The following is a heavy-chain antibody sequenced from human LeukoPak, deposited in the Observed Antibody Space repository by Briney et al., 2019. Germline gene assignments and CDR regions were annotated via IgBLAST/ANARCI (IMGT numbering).Heavy chain of an antibody. CDR1: GFTFSSYW. CDR3: VRGQLWSYYHDY. CDR2: IKGDERST. Sequence: GGSLRLSCAASGFTFSSYWLHWVRQAPGKRLVWVSRIKGDERSTNYADSVKGRFTISRDNAKNTVYLEMNSLRAEDTAVYYCVRGQLWSYYHDYWGQGTLVTVSS. D-gene: IGHD5-18*01. V-gene: IGHV3-74*01. J-gene: IGHJ4*02.